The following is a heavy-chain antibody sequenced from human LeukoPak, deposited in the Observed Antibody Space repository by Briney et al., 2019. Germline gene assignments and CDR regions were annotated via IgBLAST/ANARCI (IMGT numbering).Heavy chain of an antibody. Sequence: GGSLRLSCAASGFTFSSYAMSWVRQAPGKGLEWVSAISGSGGSTYYADSVKGRFTISRDNAKNSLYLQMNSLRAEDTAVYYCARGDCSSTSCYLAYYYMDVWGKGTTVTVSS. CDR3: ARGDCSSTSCYLAYYYMDV. V-gene: IGHV3-23*01. CDR1: GFTFSSYA. J-gene: IGHJ6*03. D-gene: IGHD2-2*01. CDR2: ISGSGGST.